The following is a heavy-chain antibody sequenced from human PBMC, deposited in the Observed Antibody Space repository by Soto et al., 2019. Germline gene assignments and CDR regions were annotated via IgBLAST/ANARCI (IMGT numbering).Heavy chain of an antibody. Sequence: QAQLQESGTGLVKPSETLSLTCTVSGDSISNYYWNWIRQPPGKGLEWIGYIHYSGSTNYNPSLRSRVTISVDRSKNQFPLNRSSMTAADTAVYYCARSRRIAAAEDAFDIWGQGTMVTVSS. V-gene: IGHV4-59*01. J-gene: IGHJ3*02. D-gene: IGHD6-25*01. CDR2: IHYSGST. CDR3: ARSRRIAAAEDAFDI. CDR1: GDSISNYY.